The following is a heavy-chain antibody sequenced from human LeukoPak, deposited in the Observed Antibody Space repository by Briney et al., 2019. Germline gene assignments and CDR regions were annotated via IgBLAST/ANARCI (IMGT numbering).Heavy chain of an antibody. D-gene: IGHD6-19*01. J-gene: IGHJ4*02. CDR3: ARQDDRQWLAYYFDY. CDR1: EFTFSSYG. CDR2: IRYDGSNR. Sequence: GGSLRLSCAASEFTFSSYGMHWVRQAPGKGLEWVAFIRYDGSNRYYGDSVKGRFTISRDNAKNSLYLQMNSLRAEDTAVYYCARQDDRQWLAYYFDYWGQGTLVTVSS. V-gene: IGHV3-30*02.